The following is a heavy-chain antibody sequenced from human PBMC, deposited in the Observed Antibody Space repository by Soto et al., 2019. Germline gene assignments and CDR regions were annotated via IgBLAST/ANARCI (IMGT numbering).Heavy chain of an antibody. Sequence: QVQLVQSGAEVKKPGSSVKVSCKASGGTFSSYAISWVRQAPGQGLEWMGGIIPIFGTANYAQKFQGRVTITADESTITAYMELSSLRSEDTAVYYCAREPPMREKILGSSSWYWFDPWGQGTLVTVSS. V-gene: IGHV1-69*01. D-gene: IGHD6-13*01. CDR2: IIPIFGTA. J-gene: IGHJ5*02. CDR1: GGTFSSYA. CDR3: AREPPMREKILGSSSWYWFDP.